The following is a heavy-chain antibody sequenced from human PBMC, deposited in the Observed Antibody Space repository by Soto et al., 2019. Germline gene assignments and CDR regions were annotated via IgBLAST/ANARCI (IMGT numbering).Heavy chain of an antibody. Sequence: PSETLSLTCTVSGGSISSGGYYWSRIRQHPRKGLEWIGYIYYSGSTYYNPSLKSRVTISVDTSKNQFSLKLSSVTAADTAVYYCARDLRYGDYESYGMDVWGQGTTVTVSS. CDR1: GGSISSGGYY. CDR3: ARDLRYGDYESYGMDV. D-gene: IGHD4-17*01. J-gene: IGHJ6*02. CDR2: IYYSGST. V-gene: IGHV4-31*03.